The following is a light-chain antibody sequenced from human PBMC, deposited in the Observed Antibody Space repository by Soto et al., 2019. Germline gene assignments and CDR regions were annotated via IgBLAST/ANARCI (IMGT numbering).Light chain of an antibody. CDR3: CSYTDINTRV. Sequence: QSALTQPASVSGSPGQSITISCTGTSSDVGAYNYVSWYQQRPGKAPKLLISEVSNRPAGVSNRFSGSKSGNTASLTISGLQAEDEANYYCCSYTDINTRVFGGGTKVTVL. CDR2: EVS. J-gene: IGLJ3*02. CDR1: SSDVGAYNY. V-gene: IGLV2-14*01.